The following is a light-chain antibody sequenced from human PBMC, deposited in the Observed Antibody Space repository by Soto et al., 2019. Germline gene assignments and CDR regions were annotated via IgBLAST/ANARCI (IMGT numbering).Light chain of an antibody. CDR2: ANT. CDR3: QSYDSSLSVDV. V-gene: IGLV1-40*01. CDR1: SSNIGPTYD. J-gene: IGLJ1*01. Sequence: QSVLTQPASVSGAPEQRVTISCTGGSSNIGPTYDVHRYQQLPGTAPKLFIYANTNRPSGVPDRFSVPRSGTSASLVITGLQAEDEADYFVQSYDSSLSVDVVGTGSKLTVL.